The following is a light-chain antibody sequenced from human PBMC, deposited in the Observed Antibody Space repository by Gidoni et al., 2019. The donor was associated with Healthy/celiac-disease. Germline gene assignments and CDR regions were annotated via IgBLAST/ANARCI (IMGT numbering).Light chain of an antibody. CDR3: SSYTSSSTPVV. J-gene: IGLJ2*01. CDR1: SSDVGGYNY. Sequence: QSALTQPASVSGSPGPSNTISCTGTSSDVGGYNYVSWYQQHPGKAPKLMIYEVSNLPSGVSNRFSGSKSGNTASLTISGLQAEDEADYYCSSYTSSSTPVVFGGGTKLTVL. CDR2: EVS. V-gene: IGLV2-14*01.